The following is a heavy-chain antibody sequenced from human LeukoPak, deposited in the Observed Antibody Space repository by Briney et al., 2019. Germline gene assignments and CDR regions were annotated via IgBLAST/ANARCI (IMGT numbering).Heavy chain of an antibody. D-gene: IGHD6-13*01. J-gene: IGHJ4*02. CDR1: GGSISSYY. Sequence: PSETLSLTCTVSGGSISSYYWSWIRQPPGKGLEWIGYIYYSGSTNYNPSLKSRVTISVDTSKNQFSLKLSSVTAADTAVYYCARARGRGIAAAFGYFDYWGQGTLVTVSS. V-gene: IGHV4-59*01. CDR2: IYYSGST. CDR3: ARARGRGIAAAFGYFDY.